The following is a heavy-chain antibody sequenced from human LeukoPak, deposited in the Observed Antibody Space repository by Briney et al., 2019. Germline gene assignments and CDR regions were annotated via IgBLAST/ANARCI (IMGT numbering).Heavy chain of an antibody. Sequence: WGSLRLSCAASGFTFSSYWMHWVRQAPGKGLLWVSRINSDGSSTSYADSVKGRFTISRDNAKNTLYLQMNSLRAEDTAVYYCARYPRRFDFDDWGQGTLVTVSS. V-gene: IGHV3-74*01. CDR2: INSDGSST. CDR1: GFTFSSYW. D-gene: IGHD3-10*01. J-gene: IGHJ4*02. CDR3: ARYPRRFDFDD.